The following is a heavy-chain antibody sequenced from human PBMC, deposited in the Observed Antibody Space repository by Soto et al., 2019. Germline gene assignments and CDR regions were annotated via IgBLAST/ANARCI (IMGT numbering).Heavy chain of an antibody. CDR3: AREPITIFGVVISPYHYYGMDV. CDR1: GYTFTSYG. J-gene: IGHJ6*02. Sequence: ASVKVSCKASGYTFTSYGISWVGQAPGQGLEWMGWISAYNGNTNYAQKLQGRVTMTTDTSTSTAYMELRSLRSDHTAVYYCAREPITIFGVVISPYHYYGMDVCGQGTKVTVSS. V-gene: IGHV1-18*01. D-gene: IGHD3-3*01. CDR2: ISAYNGNT.